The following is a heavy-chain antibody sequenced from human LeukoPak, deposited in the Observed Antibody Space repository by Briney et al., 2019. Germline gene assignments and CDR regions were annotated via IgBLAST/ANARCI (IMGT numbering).Heavy chain of an antibody. D-gene: IGHD3-3*01. Sequence: SETLSLTCNVSGGSISSSSYYWGWIRQPPGKGLEWIGSIYYSGTTHYNPSLKSRLSISVDTSKNQFSLNLSSVTAADTAVYYCASRGHYTYYFDFWGQGTLVTVSS. J-gene: IGHJ4*02. V-gene: IGHV4-39*07. CDR2: IYYSGTT. CDR3: ASRGHYTYYFDF. CDR1: GGSISSSSYY.